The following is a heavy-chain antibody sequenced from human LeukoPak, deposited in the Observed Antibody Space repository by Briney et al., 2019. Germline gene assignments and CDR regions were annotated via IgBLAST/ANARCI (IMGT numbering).Heavy chain of an antibody. J-gene: IGHJ4*02. CDR1: GFTFSSYS. V-gene: IGHV3-48*01. D-gene: IGHD4-17*01. Sequence: RPGGSLRLSCAASGFTFSSYSMNWVRQAPGKGLEWVSYISSRSATIYYADSVKGRFTISRDNAKNSLYLQMNSLRAEDTAVYYCAKDQGGTTVKHPFDYWGQGTLVTVSS. CDR3: AKDQGGTTVKHPFDY. CDR2: ISSRSATI.